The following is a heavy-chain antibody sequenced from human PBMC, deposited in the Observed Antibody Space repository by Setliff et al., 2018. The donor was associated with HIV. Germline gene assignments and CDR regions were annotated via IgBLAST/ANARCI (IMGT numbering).Heavy chain of an antibody. V-gene: IGHV4-39*01. CDR2: ISYSGST. Sequence: SETLSLTCSVSGASISSSPYYWAWIRQPRGKGLEWLATISYSGSTHYNLALMSRVTISMDTSRNQFSVKLSSATAADTAIYYCATLNFPLNWFDPWGQGTPVTSPQ. CDR3: ATLNFPLNWFDP. J-gene: IGHJ5*02. CDR1: GASISSSPYY.